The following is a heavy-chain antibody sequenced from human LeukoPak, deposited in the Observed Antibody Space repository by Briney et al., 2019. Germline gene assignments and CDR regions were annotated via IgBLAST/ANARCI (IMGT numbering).Heavy chain of an antibody. D-gene: IGHD1-26*01. V-gene: IGHV1-18*01. CDR1: GYTFTDYG. Sequence: ASVKVSCKASGYTFTDYGVSWMRQAPGQGLEWMGWISGYNGNTNYAQKLQGRVTMTTDTSTTTAYMELRSLTSDDTAMYFCAKDGGNWVVGAHYYFNYWGQETLVTVSS. CDR3: AKDGGNWVVGAHYYFNY. CDR2: ISGYNGNT. J-gene: IGHJ4*02.